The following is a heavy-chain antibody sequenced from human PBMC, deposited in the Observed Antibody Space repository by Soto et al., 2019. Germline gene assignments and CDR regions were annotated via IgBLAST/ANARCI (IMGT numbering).Heavy chain of an antibody. D-gene: IGHD3-10*01. CDR2: ISYDGSNK. Sequence: QVQLVESGGGVVQPGRSPRLSCAASGFTFSSYGMHWVRQAPGKGLEWVAVISYDGSNKYYADSVKGRFTISRDNSKNTLYLQMNSLRAEDTAVYYCANSGEGFDYWGQGTLVTVSS. CDR3: ANSGEGFDY. J-gene: IGHJ4*02. V-gene: IGHV3-30*18. CDR1: GFTFSSYG.